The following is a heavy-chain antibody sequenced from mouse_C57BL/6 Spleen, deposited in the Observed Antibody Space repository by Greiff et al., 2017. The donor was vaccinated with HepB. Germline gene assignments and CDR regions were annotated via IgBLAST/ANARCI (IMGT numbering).Heavy chain of an antibody. Sequence: QVQLQQSGTELVKPGASVKLSCKASGYTFTSYWMHWVKQRPGQGLEWIGNINPSNGGTNYNEKFKSKATLTVDKSSSTAYMQLSSLTSEDSALYDCARSWTISYIDYWGQGTTLTVSS. CDR3: ARSWTISYIDY. D-gene: IGHD2-12*01. CDR1: GYTFTSYW. V-gene: IGHV1-53*01. CDR2: INPSNGGT. J-gene: IGHJ2*01.